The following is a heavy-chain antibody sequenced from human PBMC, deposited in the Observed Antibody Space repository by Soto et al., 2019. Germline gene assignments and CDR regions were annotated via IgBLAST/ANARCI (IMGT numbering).Heavy chain of an antibody. CDR2: MNPNSGNT. CDR3: ARGNIGYCSGGSCYSGNWFDP. D-gene: IGHD2-15*01. CDR1: GYTFTSYD. J-gene: IGHJ5*02. V-gene: IGHV1-8*01. Sequence: QVQLVQSGAEVKKPGASVKVSCKASGYTFTSYDINWVRQATGQGLEWMGWMNPNSGNTGYAQKFQGRVTMTRNTSISTAYMELSSMRYEDTAVYYCARGNIGYCSGGSCYSGNWFDPWGQGTLVTVSS.